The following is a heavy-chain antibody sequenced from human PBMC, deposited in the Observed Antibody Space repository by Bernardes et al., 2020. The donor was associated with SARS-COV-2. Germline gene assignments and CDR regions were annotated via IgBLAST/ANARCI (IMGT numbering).Heavy chain of an antibody. CDR3: AKDRIRLPYYYYYMDV. J-gene: IGHJ6*03. V-gene: IGHV3-23*01. D-gene: IGHD2-15*01. Sequence: GSLRLSCAASGFTFSSYAMSWVRQAPGKGLEWVSAISGSGGSTYYADSVKGRFTISRDNSKNTLYLQMNSLRAEDTAVYYCAKDRIRLPYYYYYMDVWGKGTTVTVSS. CDR1: GFTFSSYA. CDR2: ISGSGGST.